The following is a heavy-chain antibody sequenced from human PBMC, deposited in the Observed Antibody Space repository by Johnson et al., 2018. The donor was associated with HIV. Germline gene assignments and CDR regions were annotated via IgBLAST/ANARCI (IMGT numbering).Heavy chain of an antibody. J-gene: IGHJ3*02. Sequence: QLVESGGGLVQRGGSLRLSCAASGVTFSSYAMSWVRQAPGKGLEWVANIKQDGSEKYYVDSVKGRFTISRDNAKNSLYLQMNSLRAEDTAVYYCARARWYLGGGSCCAFDIWGQGTMVTVSS. V-gene: IGHV3-7*01. D-gene: IGHD2-15*01. CDR1: GVTFSSYA. CDR3: ARARWYLGGGSCCAFDI. CDR2: IKQDGSEK.